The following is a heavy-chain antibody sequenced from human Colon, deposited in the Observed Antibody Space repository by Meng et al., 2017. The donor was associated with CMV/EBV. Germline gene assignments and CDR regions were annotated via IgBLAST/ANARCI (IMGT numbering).Heavy chain of an antibody. CDR1: GFTFNTYA. CDR2: IYSDDSST. Sequence: GESLKISCAASGFTFNTYAMSWVRQAPGKGLEWVSVIYSDDSSTSYADSVKGRFTISRDNAKNTLFLQMNSLRAEDTAVYYCTSDTFGREDSWGQGTLVTVSS. D-gene: IGHD3-16*01. V-gene: IGHV3-23*03. J-gene: IGHJ4*02. CDR3: TSDTFGREDS.